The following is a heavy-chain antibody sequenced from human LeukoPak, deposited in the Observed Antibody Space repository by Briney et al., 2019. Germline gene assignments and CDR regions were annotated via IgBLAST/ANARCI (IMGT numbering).Heavy chain of an antibody. V-gene: IGHV3-23*01. J-gene: IGHJ4*02. D-gene: IGHD6-6*01. CDR2: INGGGGTT. CDR3: ARVSAQLVCYSDY. Sequence: GGSLRLSCAASGFTFSSYYMSWVRQAPGQELEWVSVINGGGGTTYYADSVKGRFTIPRDNSKNTLYLQMDSLRAEDTAVYYCARVSAQLVCYSDYWGQGSLVTVSS. CDR1: GFTFSSYY.